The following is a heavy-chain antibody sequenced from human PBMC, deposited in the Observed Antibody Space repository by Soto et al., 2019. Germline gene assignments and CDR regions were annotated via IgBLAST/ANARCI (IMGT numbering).Heavy chain of an antibody. CDR1: GFTFSIYA. CDR2: ISGSGGST. V-gene: IGHV3-23*01. J-gene: IGHJ4*02. CDR3: AKDSVVISGTTGY. D-gene: IGHD1-7*01. Sequence: GGSLRLSCAASGFTFSIYAMSWVRQAPGKGLEWVSAISGSGGSTYYADSVKGRFTISRDNSKNTLYLQMNSLRAEDTAVYYCAKDSVVISGTTGYWGQGTLVTVSS.